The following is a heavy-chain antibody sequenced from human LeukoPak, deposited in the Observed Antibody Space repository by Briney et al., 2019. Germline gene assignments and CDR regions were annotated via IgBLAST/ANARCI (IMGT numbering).Heavy chain of an antibody. Sequence: GRSLRLSCAASGLTFYNQAMHWVRQAPGAGMEWVSLSGNDGSTYYADSVRGRFSISRDISKKSLYLGMSSLRTEDTALYHCASQTKYCSGSAGSYWGAFDVWGQGTMVTVSS. CDR1: GLTFYNQA. V-gene: IGHV3-43*02. J-gene: IGHJ3*01. D-gene: IGHD3-10*01. CDR2: SGNDGST. CDR3: ASQTKYCSGSAGSYWGAFDV.